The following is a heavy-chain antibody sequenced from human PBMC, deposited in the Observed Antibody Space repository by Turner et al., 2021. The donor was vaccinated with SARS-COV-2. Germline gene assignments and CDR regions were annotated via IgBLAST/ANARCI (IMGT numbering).Heavy chain of an antibody. J-gene: IGHJ4*02. CDR2: INPNSGGT. CDR3: ARSVSWLQSLTVDY. D-gene: IGHD5-12*01. V-gene: IGHV1-2*02. CDR1: GYTFAGYY. Sequence: QVQLVRSGAEGQKPAASVKVSVKASGYTFAGYYIHWVRQAPGQGLKWMGWINPNSGGTNYAQRFQGRVTMTGDTSISTAYMELSTLRSDDTAVYYCARSVSWLQSLTVDYWGQGTLVTVSS.